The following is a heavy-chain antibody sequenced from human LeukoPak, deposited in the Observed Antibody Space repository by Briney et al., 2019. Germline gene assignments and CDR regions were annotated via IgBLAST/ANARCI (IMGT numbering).Heavy chain of an antibody. V-gene: IGHV3-33*01. CDR2: IWYDGSDK. CDR3: AREFYDTAALDY. D-gene: IGHD3-22*01. Sequence: PGRSLRLSCAASGFTFSSYGMHWVRQAPSKGLEWVAVIWYDGSDKYYADSVKGRFTISRDNSKNTLYLQMNSLRAEDTAVYYCAREFYDTAALDYWGQGTLVTVSS. CDR1: GFTFSSYG. J-gene: IGHJ4*02.